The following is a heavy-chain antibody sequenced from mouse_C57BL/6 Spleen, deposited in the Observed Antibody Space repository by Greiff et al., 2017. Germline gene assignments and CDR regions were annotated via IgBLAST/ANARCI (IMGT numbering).Heavy chain of an antibody. CDR1: GYTFTDYE. CDR3: TRRHYVNYVGAMDY. J-gene: IGHJ4*01. CDR2: IDPETGGT. V-gene: IGHV1-15*01. Sequence: QVQLQQSGAELVRPGASVTLSCKASGYTFTDYEMHWVKQTPVHGLEWIGAIDPETGGTAYNQKFKGKAILTADKSSSTAYMELRSLTSEDSAVYYCTRRHYVNYVGAMDYWGQGTSVTVSS. D-gene: IGHD2-1*01.